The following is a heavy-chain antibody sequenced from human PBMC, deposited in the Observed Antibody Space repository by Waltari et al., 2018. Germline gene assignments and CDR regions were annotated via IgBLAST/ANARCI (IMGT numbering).Heavy chain of an antibody. CDR2: VYYTGSS. D-gene: IGHD3-16*01. Sequence: QLQLQESGSGLVKPSETLSLTCTVSGGSISDSPYYWGWIRQPPGKGLEWIGIVYYTGSSYYNPSLKSRVTTSVDTSKTQFSLKLSSVTAADTAVYYCASGGVTGRYFQHWGQGTLVTVSS. J-gene: IGHJ1*01. CDR3: ASGGVTGRYFQH. V-gene: IGHV4-39*01. CDR1: GGSISDSPYY.